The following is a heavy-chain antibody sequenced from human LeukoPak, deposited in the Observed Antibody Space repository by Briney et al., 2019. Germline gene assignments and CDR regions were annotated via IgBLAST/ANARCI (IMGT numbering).Heavy chain of an antibody. Sequence: SSVKVSCKASGYTFTAYLIHWVRQAPGQGLEWVGWINPSSGGADYAQKFQDRVTMTRDTSNNTSYMELTRLTSDDTAVYYCAREFRTTTWSYDAFDLWGQGTVVTVSS. D-gene: IGHD1/OR15-1a*01. CDR2: INPSSGGA. V-gene: IGHV1-2*02. J-gene: IGHJ3*01. CDR3: AREFRTTTWSYDAFDL. CDR1: GYTFTAYL.